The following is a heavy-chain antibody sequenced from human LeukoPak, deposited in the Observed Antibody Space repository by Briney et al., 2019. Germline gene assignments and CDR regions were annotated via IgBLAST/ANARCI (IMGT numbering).Heavy chain of an antibody. D-gene: IGHD5-12*01. J-gene: IGHJ5*02. CDR3: AKGRRGGIVATTYNWFDP. CDR2: ISYDGSNK. V-gene: IGHV3-30*04. CDR1: GFTFSSYA. Sequence: GGSLRLSCAASGFTFSSYAMHWVRQAPGKGLEWVSVISYDGSNKYYADPVKGRFTISRDNSKNTLYLQMNSLRAEDTAVYYCAKGRRGGIVATTYNWFDPWGQGTLVTVSS.